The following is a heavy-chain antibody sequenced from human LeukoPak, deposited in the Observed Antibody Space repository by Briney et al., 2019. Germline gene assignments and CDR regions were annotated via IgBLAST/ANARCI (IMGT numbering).Heavy chain of an antibody. D-gene: IGHD6-13*01. V-gene: IGHV3-23*01. J-gene: IGHJ4*02. CDR2: ISGSGGST. Sequence: GGPLRLSCAASGFTFSSYAMSWVRQAPGKGLEWVSAISGSGGSTYYADSVKGRFTISRDNSKNTLYLQMNSLRAEDTAVYYCASFPLMAAAATHFDYWGQGTLVTVSS. CDR3: ASFPLMAAAATHFDY. CDR1: GFTFSSYA.